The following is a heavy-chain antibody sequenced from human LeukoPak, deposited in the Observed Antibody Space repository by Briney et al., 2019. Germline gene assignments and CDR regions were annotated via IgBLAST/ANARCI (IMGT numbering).Heavy chain of an antibody. D-gene: IGHD4-17*01. CDR2: INSDGSST. V-gene: IGHV3-74*01. Sequence: PGGSLRLSCAASGFTFSSCWMHWVRQAPGKGLVWVSRINSDGSSTSYADSVKGRFTISRDNAKNTLYLLMNSLRAEDTAVYYCARADYGDIYFDLWGRGTLVTVSS. J-gene: IGHJ2*01. CDR1: GFTFSSCW. CDR3: ARADYGDIYFDL.